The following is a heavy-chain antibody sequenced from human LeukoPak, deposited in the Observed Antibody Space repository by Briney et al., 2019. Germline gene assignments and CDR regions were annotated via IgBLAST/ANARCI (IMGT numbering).Heavy chain of an antibody. CDR1: RYTFTGYY. J-gene: IGHJ4*02. CDR3: ARGADRLLWFGEGGQYYFDY. D-gene: IGHD3-10*01. CDR2: INPNSGGT. Sequence: ASVKVSCKASRYTFTGYYMHWVRQAPGQGLEWMGWINPNSGGTNYAQKFQGRVTMTRDTSISTAYMELSRLRSDDTAVYYCARGADRLLWFGEGGQYYFDYWGQGTLVTVSS. V-gene: IGHV1-2*02.